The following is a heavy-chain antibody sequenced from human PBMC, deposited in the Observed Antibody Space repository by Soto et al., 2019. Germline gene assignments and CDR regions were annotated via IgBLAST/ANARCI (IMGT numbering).Heavy chain of an antibody. CDR1: GFTFGDYA. D-gene: IGHD1-26*01. CDR2: IRPKAYGGTT. Sequence: GGSLRLSCTASGFTFGDYAMSWVRQAPGKGLEWVGFIRPKAYGGTTEYAASVKGRFTISRDDSKGIAYLQMNSLKTEDTAVYYCARDPYSGSYDPFDYWGQGALVTVSS. J-gene: IGHJ4*02. CDR3: ARDPYSGSYDPFDY. V-gene: IGHV3-49*04.